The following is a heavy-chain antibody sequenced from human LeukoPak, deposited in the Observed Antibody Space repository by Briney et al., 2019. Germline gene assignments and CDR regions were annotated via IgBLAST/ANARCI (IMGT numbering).Heavy chain of an antibody. Sequence: GGSLRLSCAASGFTFSSYGMSWVRQAPGKGLEWVSAISGSGGSTYYADSVKGRITISRDNAKNSLYLQMNSLRAEDSAVYYCARRASTERGHSYGLDYWGQGTLVTVSS. CDR1: GFTFSSYG. J-gene: IGHJ4*02. CDR2: ISGSGGST. D-gene: IGHD5-18*01. V-gene: IGHV3-23*01. CDR3: ARRASTERGHSYGLDY.